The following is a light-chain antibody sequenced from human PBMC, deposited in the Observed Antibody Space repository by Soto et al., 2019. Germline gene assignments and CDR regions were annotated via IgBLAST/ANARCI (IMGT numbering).Light chain of an antibody. J-gene: IGKJ1*01. CDR1: QSVDSK. CDR2: GAS. V-gene: IGKV3-15*01. Sequence: EIAMTQSPATLSVSPGERATLSCRASQSVDSKLAWYQQKPGQGPRLLIYGASNRATGIPARFSGSGSGTEFTLASSSLQSEDFADYYWQHYSPWLWTFGHGTKVESK. CDR3: QHYSPWLWT.